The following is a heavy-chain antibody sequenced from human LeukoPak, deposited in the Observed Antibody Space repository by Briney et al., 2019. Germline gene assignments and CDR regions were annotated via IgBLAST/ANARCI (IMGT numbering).Heavy chain of an antibody. CDR1: GGSISSSRYY. J-gene: IGHJ3*02. CDR3: ARENYDILTGYSGDAFDI. D-gene: IGHD3-9*01. V-gene: IGHV4-39*07. Sequence: SETLSLTCTVSGGSISSSRYYWGWIRQPPGKGLEWIGSMYYSGSTYYNPSLKSRVTISVDTSKNQFSLKLSSVTAADTAVYYCARENYDILTGYSGDAFDIWGQGTMVTVSS. CDR2: MYYSGST.